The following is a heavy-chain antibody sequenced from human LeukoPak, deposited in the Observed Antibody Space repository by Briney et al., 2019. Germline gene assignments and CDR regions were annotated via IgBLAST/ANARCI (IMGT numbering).Heavy chain of an antibody. CDR3: ARGGLWLAYDY. V-gene: IGHV4-34*01. CDR1: GGSFSGYY. J-gene: IGHJ4*02. Sequence: PSETLSLTCAVYGGSFSGYYWSWIRQPPGKGLEWIGEINHSGSTNYNPSLKSRVTISVDTSKNQCSLKLSSVTAADTAVYYCARGGLWLAYDYWGQGTLVTVSS. D-gene: IGHD5-18*01. CDR2: INHSGST.